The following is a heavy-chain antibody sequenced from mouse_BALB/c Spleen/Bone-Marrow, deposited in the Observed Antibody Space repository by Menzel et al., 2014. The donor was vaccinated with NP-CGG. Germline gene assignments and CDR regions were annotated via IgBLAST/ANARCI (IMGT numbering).Heavy chain of an antibody. CDR1: GFSLTNYG. CDR3: ARVTSSAVGAMDY. J-gene: IGHJ4*01. Sequence: VHLVESGPGLVAPSQSLSITCTVSGFSLTNYGVHWVRQPPGKGLEWLGVIWAGGGTNYNSALMSRLSISKDNSKSQVFLKMNSLQTDDTAMYYCARVTSSAVGAMDYWGQGTSVTVSS. D-gene: IGHD3-2*02. CDR2: IWAGGGT. V-gene: IGHV2-9*02.